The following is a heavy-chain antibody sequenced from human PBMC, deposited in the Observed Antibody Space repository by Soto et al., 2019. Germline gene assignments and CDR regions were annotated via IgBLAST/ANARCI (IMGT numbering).Heavy chain of an antibody. CDR2: IYSGGST. CDR3: ARGLYSGWHYFAY. V-gene: IGHV3-66*01. J-gene: IGHJ4*02. CDR1: GFTVSRNY. D-gene: IGHD5-12*01. Sequence: EVQLVESGGGLVQPGGSLRLSCAASGFTVSRNYMSWVRQAPGKGLEWVSVIYSGGSTYYADSVKGSFTISRDNSKNTLYRQMNSLRAEDTAVYYCARGLYSGWHYFAYWGQGTLVTVSS.